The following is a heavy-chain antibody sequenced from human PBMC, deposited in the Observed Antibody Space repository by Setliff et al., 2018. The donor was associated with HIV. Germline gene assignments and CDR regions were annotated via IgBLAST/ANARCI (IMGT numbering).Heavy chain of an antibody. CDR3: ARNLGVAPSGDYSQVDYYHYMDV. CDR2: ISGSGNNI. Sequence: PGGSLRLSCAASGFTFSDYHMSWIRQAPGKGLEWLSYISGSGNNIKYVDSVKGRFIISRDNAKNSLYLQMDSLRAEDTAQYYCARNLGVAPSGDYSQVDYYHYMDVWGKGTTVTVSS. CDR1: GFTFSDYH. J-gene: IGHJ6*03. V-gene: IGHV3-11*04. D-gene: IGHD4-17*01.